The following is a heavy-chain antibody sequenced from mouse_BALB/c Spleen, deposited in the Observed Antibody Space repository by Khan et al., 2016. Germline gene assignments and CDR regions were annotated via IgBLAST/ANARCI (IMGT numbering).Heavy chain of an antibody. CDR1: GYSITSDYA. J-gene: IGHJ3*01. D-gene: IGHD2-2*01. Sequence: VQLQQSGPGLVKPSQSLSLTCTVTGYSITSDYAWNWIRQFPGNKLEWMGYISYSGSTSYNPSLKSRISITRDTSKNQFFLQLNSVTTEDTATYYCAIWLRQGNWVAYWGQGTLVTVSA. CDR3: AIWLRQGNWVAY. CDR2: ISYSGST. V-gene: IGHV3-2*02.